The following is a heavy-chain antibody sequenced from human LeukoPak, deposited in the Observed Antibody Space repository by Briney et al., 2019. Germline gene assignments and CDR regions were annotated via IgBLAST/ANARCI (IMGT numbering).Heavy chain of an antibody. D-gene: IGHD4-17*01. J-gene: IGHJ4*02. Sequence: GGSLRLSCSASGFTFNNAWMSWVRQAPGKGLEWVGRIKSKSDGGTTDYAAPVKGRFTISRDDSKNTLYLQMNSLKTEDTAVHFCATEYYDAYNFWGQGTLVTVSS. V-gene: IGHV3-15*01. CDR3: ATEYYDAYNF. CDR2: IKSKSDGGTT. CDR1: GFTFNNAW.